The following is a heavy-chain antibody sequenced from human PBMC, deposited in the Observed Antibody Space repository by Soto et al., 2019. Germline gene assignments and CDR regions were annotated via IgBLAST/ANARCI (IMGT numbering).Heavy chain of an antibody. CDR3: VKGVTMVTEVDAFEI. CDR2: IIPIFGRT. J-gene: IGHJ3*02. D-gene: IGHD4-17*01. Sequence: QVQLVQSGAEVKKPGASVQVSCKASGGTFSTYAISWVRQAPGHGLEWMGGIIPIFGRTTYAQKFQGRVPSNADKATTTAYMELSGLRSEYTAVYFSVKGVTMVTEVDAFEIWGQGTMLTVPS. CDR1: GGTFSTYA. V-gene: IGHV1-69*06.